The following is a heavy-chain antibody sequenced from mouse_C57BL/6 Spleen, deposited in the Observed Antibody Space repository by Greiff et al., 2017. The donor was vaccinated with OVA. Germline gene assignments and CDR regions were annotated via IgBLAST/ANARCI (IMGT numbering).Heavy chain of an antibody. D-gene: IGHD1-1*01. J-gene: IGHJ2*01. CDR1: GYTFTEYT. V-gene: IGHV1-62-2*01. CDR3: ARHEIGPTVVATKGFDY. CDR2: FYPGSGSI. Sequence: QVQLKESGAELVKPGASVKLSCKASGYTFTEYTIHWVKQRSGQGLEWIGWFYPGSGSIKYNEKFKDKATLTADKSSSTVYMELSRLTSEDSAVYFCARHEIGPTVVATKGFDYWGQGTTLTVSS.